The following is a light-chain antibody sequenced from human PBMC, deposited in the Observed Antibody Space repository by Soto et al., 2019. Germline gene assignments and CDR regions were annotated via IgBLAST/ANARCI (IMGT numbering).Light chain of an antibody. CDR2: EVT. CDR3: SSYTTSSTYV. Sequence: QSALTQPASVSGSPGQSITVSCAGTSTDIGDNTFVSWYQQRPGKAPKLLIFEVTGRPSGVSNRFSGSKSGNTASLTISGLQAEDEADYYFSSYTTSSTYVFGTGTKVTVL. CDR1: STDIGDNTF. J-gene: IGLJ1*01. V-gene: IGLV2-14*01.